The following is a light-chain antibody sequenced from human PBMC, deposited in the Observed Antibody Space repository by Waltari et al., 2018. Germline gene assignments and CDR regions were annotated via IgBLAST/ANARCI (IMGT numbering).Light chain of an antibody. J-gene: IGKJ2*01. V-gene: IGKV3-15*01. Sequence: EIVMTQSPAPLSVSPGEGATLSCRASQSVSSNLPWYPQRPCQAPRLLIYGASTRATGIPARFSGSGSGTEFTLTISSLQSEDSAVYYCHQYSSWPPMFTFGQGTKLEIK. CDR3: HQYSSWPPMFT. CDR1: QSVSSN. CDR2: GAS.